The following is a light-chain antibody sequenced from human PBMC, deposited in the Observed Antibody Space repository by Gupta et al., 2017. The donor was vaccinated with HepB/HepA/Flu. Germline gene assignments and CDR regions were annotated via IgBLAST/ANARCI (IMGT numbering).Light chain of an antibody. CDR2: EVS. CDR1: SSDVGNYNF. Sequence: QSALTQPASVSGSPGQSITISCTGTSSDVGNYNFVSWYQQHPGTAPKLMIYEVSKRPSGASNRFSGSKSGNTASLTISGLQAEDEADYYCCTYAGSRIWVFGGGTKVTVL. V-gene: IGLV2-23*02. CDR3: CTYAGSRIWV. J-gene: IGLJ3*02.